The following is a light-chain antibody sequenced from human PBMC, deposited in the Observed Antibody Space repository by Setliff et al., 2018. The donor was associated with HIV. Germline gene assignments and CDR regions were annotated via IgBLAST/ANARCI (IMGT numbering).Light chain of an antibody. CDR2: EAY. CDR1: SSGIGDYNY. CDR3: SLYTSNSMYV. J-gene: IGLJ1*01. V-gene: IGLV2-14*01. Sequence: QSALTQPASVSGSPGQSITISCTGTSSGIGDYNYVSWYQQHPGKAPKLMIYEAYNRPSGVSNRFSGSKSGNTASLTISGLQAEDEADYYCSLYTSNSMYVFGIGTKVTVL.